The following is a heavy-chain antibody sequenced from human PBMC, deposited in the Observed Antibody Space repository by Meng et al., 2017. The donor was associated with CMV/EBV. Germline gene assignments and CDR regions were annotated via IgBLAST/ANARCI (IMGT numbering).Heavy chain of an antibody. J-gene: IGHJ4*02. V-gene: IGHV3-30*04. D-gene: IGHD5-18*01. CDR3: ASRVRGYSYGDFDY. CDR2: ISYDGSNK. Sequence: ASGFTSSSYAMHWVRQAPGKGLEWVAVISYDGSNKYYADSVKGRFTISRDNSKNTLYLQMNSLRAEDTAVYYCASRVRGYSYGDFDYWGQGTLVTVSS. CDR1: GFTSSSYA.